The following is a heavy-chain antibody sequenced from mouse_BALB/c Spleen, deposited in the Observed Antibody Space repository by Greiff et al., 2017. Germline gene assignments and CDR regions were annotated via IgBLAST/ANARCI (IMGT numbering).Heavy chain of an antibody. CDR2: IWGDGST. CDR3: ASYYYGSSKAY. Sequence: QVHVKQSGPGLVAPSQSLSITCTVSGFSLTGYGVNWVRQPPGKGLEWLGMIWGDGSTDYNSALKSRLSISKDNSKSQVFLKMNSLQTDDTAMYYCASYYYGSSKAYWGQGTLVTVSA. J-gene: IGHJ3*01. V-gene: IGHV2-6-7*01. D-gene: IGHD1-1*01. CDR1: GFSLTGYG.